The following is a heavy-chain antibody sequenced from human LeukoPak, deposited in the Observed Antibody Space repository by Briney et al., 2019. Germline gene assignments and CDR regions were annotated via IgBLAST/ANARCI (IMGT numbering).Heavy chain of an antibody. J-gene: IGHJ4*02. D-gene: IGHD3-16*01. CDR2: IAGSGT. V-gene: IGHV3-23*01. Sequence: GGSLRLSCAASGFIFSSYAMKWLRQAPGKGLEWVSTIAGSGTYYADSVKGRFTISRDNSKNTLYLQMNSLRAEDTAVYYCAKGLFMHDYWGQGTLVTVSS. CDR1: GFIFSSYA. CDR3: AKGLFMHDY.